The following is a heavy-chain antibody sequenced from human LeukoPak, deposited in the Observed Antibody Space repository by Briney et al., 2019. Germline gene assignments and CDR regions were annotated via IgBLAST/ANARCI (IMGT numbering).Heavy chain of an antibody. J-gene: IGHJ4*02. Sequence: PGGSLRLSCAASGFTFSSYAMSWVRQAPGKGLEWVSAISGSGGSTYYADSVKGRFTISRDNSKNTLYLQMNSLRAEDTAVYYCANNYDFWSGYSTQFDYWGRGTLVTVSS. CDR2: ISGSGGST. CDR1: GFTFSSYA. CDR3: ANNYDFWSGYSTQFDY. V-gene: IGHV3-23*01. D-gene: IGHD3-3*01.